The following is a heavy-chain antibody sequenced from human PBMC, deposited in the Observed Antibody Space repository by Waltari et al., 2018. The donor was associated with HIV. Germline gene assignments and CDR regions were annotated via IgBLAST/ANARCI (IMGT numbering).Heavy chain of an antibody. J-gene: IGHJ4*02. Sequence: DVQLVQSGAEIKKPGESLKISCKGSGYSFTTNWIGWVRQMPGKGLDWMAIIYPDDSDTGYNPSCRGQVTISVDRSISTAHLSWRRLKTSDTGIYYCVTSAYGANSWIDYWGQGTPVTVSS. CDR1: GYSFTTNW. V-gene: IGHV5-51*01. CDR3: VTSAYGANSWIDY. CDR2: IYPDDSDT. D-gene: IGHD3-10*01.